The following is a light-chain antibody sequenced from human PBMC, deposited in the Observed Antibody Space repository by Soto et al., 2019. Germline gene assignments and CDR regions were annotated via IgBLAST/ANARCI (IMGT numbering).Light chain of an antibody. CDR1: SSDIGAYDY. CDR2: EVN. Sequence: QSALTQPASLSGSPGQSITISCTGTSSDIGAYDYVSWFQQHPGKAPKLMISEVNNRPSGVSNRFSGSKSGNTAYLTISGLQVEDDGQYFCFCFGTTSHDVFGTGTEVTIL. CDR3: FCFGTTSHDV. V-gene: IGLV2-14*01. J-gene: IGLJ1*01.